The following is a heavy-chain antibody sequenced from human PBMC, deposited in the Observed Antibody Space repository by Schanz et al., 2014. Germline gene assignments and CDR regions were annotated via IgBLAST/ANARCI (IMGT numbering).Heavy chain of an antibody. D-gene: IGHD4-17*01. V-gene: IGHV4-59*08. CDR2: IYYRGNT. CDR1: GVSISSYY. Sequence: QVQLQESGPGLVKPSETLSLTCTVSGVSISSYYWSWIRQPPGKGLEWIGFIYYRGNTTNNPSLMRRTPIAIITSDSESCITRRSVTAADTAVYYCARRIWDGDYYCFDYWGQGTLVTVSS. CDR3: ARRIWDGDYYCFDY. J-gene: IGHJ4*02.